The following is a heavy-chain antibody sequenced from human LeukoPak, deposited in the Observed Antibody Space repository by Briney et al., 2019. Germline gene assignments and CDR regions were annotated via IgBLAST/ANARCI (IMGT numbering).Heavy chain of an antibody. CDR3: AKKSRADILTE. J-gene: IGHJ4*02. CDR2: IYSGGST. V-gene: IGHV3-53*01. CDR1: GFTVSSNY. D-gene: IGHD3-9*01. Sequence: PGGSLRLSCAASGFTVSSNYMSWVRQAPGKGLEWVSVIYSGGSTYYADSVKGRFTISRDNSKNTLYLQMNSLRAEDTAIYYCAKKSRADILTEWGQGTLVTVSS.